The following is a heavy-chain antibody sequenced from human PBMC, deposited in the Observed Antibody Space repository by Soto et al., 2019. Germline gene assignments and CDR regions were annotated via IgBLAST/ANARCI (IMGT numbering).Heavy chain of an antibody. Sequence: GESLKISCKGSGYSFTSYWISWVRQMPGKGLEWMGRIDPSDSYTNYSPSFQGHVTISADKSISTAYLQWSSLKASDTAMYYCARHPDYDFWSGYSEASYYHYGMAFWGQGTTVPGSS. CDR3: ARHPDYDFWSGYSEASYYHYGMAF. D-gene: IGHD3-3*01. CDR2: IDPSDSYT. CDR1: GYSFTSYW. V-gene: IGHV5-10-1*01. J-gene: IGHJ6*02.